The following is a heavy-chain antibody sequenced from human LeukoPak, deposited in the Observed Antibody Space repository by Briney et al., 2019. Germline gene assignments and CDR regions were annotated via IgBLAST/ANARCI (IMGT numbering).Heavy chain of an antibody. Sequence: PSESLSLTCGVSGGSISSSNWWTWVRQPPGKGLEWIGEIYHSGSTNYNPSLKSRVTISVDKSKNQFSLKLSSVTAADTAIYYCARAGGSSDYWGQGTLVTVSS. V-gene: IGHV4-4*02. CDR1: GGSISSSNW. CDR2: IYHSGST. D-gene: IGHD2-15*01. J-gene: IGHJ4*02. CDR3: ARAGGSSDY.